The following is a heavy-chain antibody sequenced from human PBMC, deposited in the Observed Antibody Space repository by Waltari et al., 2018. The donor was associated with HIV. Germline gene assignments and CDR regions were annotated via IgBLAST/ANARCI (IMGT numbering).Heavy chain of an antibody. J-gene: IGHJ4*02. V-gene: IGHV4-34*01. D-gene: IGHD3-16*02. CDR1: GESLRNYY. Sequence: QVQLQQWGAGLLKPSETLSLTCAVYGESLRNYYWSWIRQPPGKGLEWIGEINHSGSTNYNPSLMSRVTISVDTSKNQFSLKLSSVTAADTAVYYCARGSPYVWGSYRPFDYWGQGTLVTVSS. CDR3: ARGSPYVWGSYRPFDY. CDR2: INHSGST.